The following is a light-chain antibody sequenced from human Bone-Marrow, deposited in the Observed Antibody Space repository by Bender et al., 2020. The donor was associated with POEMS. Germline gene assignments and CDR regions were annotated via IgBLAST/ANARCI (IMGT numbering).Light chain of an antibody. V-gene: IGLV2-11*01. CDR1: SSDVGGYDY. J-gene: IGLJ1*01. Sequence: QSALTQPRSVSGSPGQSVTISCTGTSSDVGGYDYVSWYQHQAGKAPKLMIHDVSERPSGVPDRFSGSKSGNTASLTISGLQPEDEADYYCCSYAGSYIHVFGTGTTVTAL. CDR2: DVS. CDR3: CSYAGSYIHV.